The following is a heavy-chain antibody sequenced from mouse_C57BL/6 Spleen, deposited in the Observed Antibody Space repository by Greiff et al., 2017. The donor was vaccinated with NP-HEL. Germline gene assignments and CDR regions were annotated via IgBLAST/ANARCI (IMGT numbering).Heavy chain of an antibody. CDR2: INYDGSST. V-gene: IGHV5-16*01. D-gene: IGHD1-1*01. Sequence: EVHLVESEGGLVQPGSSMKLSCTASGFTFSDYYMAWVRQVPEKGLEWVANINYDGSSTYYLDSLKSRFIISRDNAKNILYLQMSSLKSEDTATYYCARGGSSNYAMDYWGQGTSVTVSS. J-gene: IGHJ4*01. CDR3: ARGGSSNYAMDY. CDR1: GFTFSDYY.